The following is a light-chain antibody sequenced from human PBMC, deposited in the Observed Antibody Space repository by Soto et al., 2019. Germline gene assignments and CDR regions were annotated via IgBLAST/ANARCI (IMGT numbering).Light chain of an antibody. Sequence: QSVLTQSASVSGSPGQSITISCTGTGSDVGAYNYVSWYQQHPDKAPKLMIYDVSDRPSGVSNRFSGSKSGNTASLTISGLQAEDEADYYCTSFTSISTLYVFGAGTKLTVL. J-gene: IGLJ1*01. V-gene: IGLV2-14*01. CDR2: DVS. CDR1: GSDVGAYNY. CDR3: TSFTSISTLYV.